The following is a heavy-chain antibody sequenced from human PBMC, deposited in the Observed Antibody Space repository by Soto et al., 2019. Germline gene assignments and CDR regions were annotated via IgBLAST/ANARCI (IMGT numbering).Heavy chain of an antibody. CDR1: GFTVSSTNY. V-gene: IGHV3-53*01. D-gene: IGHD3-22*01. J-gene: IGHJ3*01. CDR3: ARDQLYYNDISGRPLNAFDV. Sequence: GGSLRPSCVVSGFTVSSTNYMSWVRQAPGKGLEWVSVIYPGDTTFYADSVKGRFTISRDNANNSLYLQMNSLRAEDTAVYYCARDQLYYNDISGRPLNAFDVWGQGTMVTVSS. CDR2: IYPGDTT.